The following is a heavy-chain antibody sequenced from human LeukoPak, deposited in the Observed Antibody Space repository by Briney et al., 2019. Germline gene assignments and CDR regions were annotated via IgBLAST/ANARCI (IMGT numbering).Heavy chain of an antibody. CDR2: ISSSSTI. Sequence: GGSLRLSCAASGFTFSGYSMNWVRQAPGKGLEWVSYISSSSTIYYADSVKGRFTISRDNAKNSLYLQMNSLTAEDTAVYYCAKGEGWQQPYYYYMDVRGKGTTVTISS. CDR3: AKGEGWQQPYYYYMDV. J-gene: IGHJ6*03. V-gene: IGHV3-48*01. D-gene: IGHD6-13*01. CDR1: GFTFSGYS.